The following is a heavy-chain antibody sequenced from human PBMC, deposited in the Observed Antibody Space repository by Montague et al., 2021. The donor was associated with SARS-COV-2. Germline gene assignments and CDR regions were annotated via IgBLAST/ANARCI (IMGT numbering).Heavy chain of an antibody. CDR1: GGSNGSYY. J-gene: IGHJ4*02. Sequence: SETLSLTCSVSGGSNGSYYWSWLRQPPGKGLEWIGHVHYSGSDTYCHSFKSRVTISIDTHTNQLPLKLSAVTAADTAVYYCARSLDPSGTYYLPYWGQGILVTVSS. CDR2: VHYSGSD. D-gene: IGHD3-10*01. CDR3: ARSLDPSGTYYLPY. V-gene: IGHV4-59*01.